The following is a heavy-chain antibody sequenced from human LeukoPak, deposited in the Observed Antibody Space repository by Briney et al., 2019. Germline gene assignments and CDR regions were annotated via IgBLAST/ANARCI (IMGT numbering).Heavy chain of an antibody. CDR2: INFDGSST. CDR1: GFTFSSYA. V-gene: IGHV3-74*01. D-gene: IGHD1-14*01. CDR3: ARVRYCDY. Sequence: PGGSLRLSCAASGFTFSSYAMSWVRQAPGKGLVWVSRINFDGSSTSYADSVKGRLTISRDNAKNTLYLQMNSLRAEDTAVYYCARVRYCDYWGQGTLVTVSS. J-gene: IGHJ4*02.